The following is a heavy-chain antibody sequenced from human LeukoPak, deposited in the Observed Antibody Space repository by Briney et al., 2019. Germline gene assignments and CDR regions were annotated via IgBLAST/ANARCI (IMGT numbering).Heavy chain of an antibody. CDR2: IKQDGSEK. CDR3: AKGISRYDFSIDY. V-gene: IGHV3-7*01. Sequence: GGSLRLSCAASGFTFSSYWMSWVRQAPGKGLEWVANIKQDGSEKYYVDSVKGRFTISRDNAKNSLYLQMNSLRAEDTAVYYCAKGISRYDFSIDYWGQGTLVTVSS. CDR1: GFTFSSYW. D-gene: IGHD3-3*01. J-gene: IGHJ4*02.